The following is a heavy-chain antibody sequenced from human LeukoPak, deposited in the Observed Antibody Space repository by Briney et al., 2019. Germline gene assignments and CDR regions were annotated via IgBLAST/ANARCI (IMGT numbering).Heavy chain of an antibody. J-gene: IGHJ1*01. D-gene: IGHD2-21*01. V-gene: IGHV1-18*01. CDR2: ISAYNGNT. Sequence: ASVKVSCKXSGYTFTSYGISWVRQAPGQGLEWMGWISAYNGNTNYSQKLQGRVPMTTDTSTSTAYMELRSLRSDDTAVYYCARDHCGGDCAQHWGQGTLVTVSS. CDR1: GYTFTSYG. CDR3: ARDHCGGDCAQH.